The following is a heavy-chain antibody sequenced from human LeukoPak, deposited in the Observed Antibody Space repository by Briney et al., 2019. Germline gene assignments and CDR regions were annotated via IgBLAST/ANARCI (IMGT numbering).Heavy chain of an antibody. CDR3: ARVAGGEILRLLAY. CDR2: INPSSGGT. CDR1: GYTFSDYN. Sequence: ASVKVSCKASGYTFSDYNMLWVRQAPGQGLEWMGWINPSSGGTFYAQKFQGRVTMTRDTSINTAYMELTRLISDDTAVYYCARVAGGEILRLLAYWGQGTPVTVSS. V-gene: IGHV1-2*02. D-gene: IGHD2-8*02. J-gene: IGHJ4*02.